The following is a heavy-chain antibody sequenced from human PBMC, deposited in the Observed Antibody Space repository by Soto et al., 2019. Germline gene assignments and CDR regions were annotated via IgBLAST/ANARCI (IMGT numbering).Heavy chain of an antibody. CDR3: ATRSPAFDF. J-gene: IGHJ4*02. Sequence: QVQLVQSGPEVKKPGASVKVSCKTSGYTFTSYGIAWVRQAPGQGLEWMGWISTSRGNTNYAQKFQGRAAMTTDTSTSTAYMELRRLRSDDTAVYYCATRSPAFDFWGQGTLVTVSS. CDR2: ISTSRGNT. CDR1: GYTFTSYG. V-gene: IGHV1-18*01.